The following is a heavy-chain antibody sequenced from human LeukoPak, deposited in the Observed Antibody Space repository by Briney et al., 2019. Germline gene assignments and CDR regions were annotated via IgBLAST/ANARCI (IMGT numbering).Heavy chain of an antibody. Sequence: GASVKVSCKASGYTLTGYYMHWVRQAPGQGLEWVGVINPSGGTTTYAQKFQGGVTMTRDTSTSTVYMELSSLRIEDTAVYYCSRDLGGSYNDYWGQGTMVTVSS. CDR2: INPSGGTT. CDR1: GYTLTGYY. CDR3: SRDLGGSYNDY. V-gene: IGHV1-46*01. D-gene: IGHD1-26*01. J-gene: IGHJ4*02.